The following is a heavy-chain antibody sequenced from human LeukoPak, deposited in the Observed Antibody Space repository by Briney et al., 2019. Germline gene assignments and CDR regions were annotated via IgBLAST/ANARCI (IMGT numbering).Heavy chain of an antibody. CDR1: GYTFTGYY. CDR2: INPNSGGT. D-gene: IGHD3-10*01. CDR3: ARERITMVRGVIIPADY. V-gene: IGHV1-2*02. J-gene: IGHJ4*02. Sequence: GASVKVSCKASGYTFTGYYMHWVRQAPGQGLEWMGWINPNSGGTNYAQKFQGRVTMTRDTSISTAYMELSRLRSDDTAVYYCARERITMVRGVIIPADYWGQGTLVTVSS.